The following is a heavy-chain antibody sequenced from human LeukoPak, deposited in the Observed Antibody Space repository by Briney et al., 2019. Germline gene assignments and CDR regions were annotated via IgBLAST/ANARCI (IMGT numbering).Heavy chain of an antibody. D-gene: IGHD6-6*01. J-gene: IGHJ4*02. V-gene: IGHV7-4-1*02. Sequence: GASVKVSCKASGYTFTTYAMNWVRQAPGQGLEWMGWINTNTGNPTYAQGFTGRFVFSLGTSVSTAYLQISSLKAEDTAVYYCARGAARRVYYFDYWGQGTLVTVSS. CDR3: ARGAARRVYYFDY. CDR1: GYTFTTYA. CDR2: INTNTGNP.